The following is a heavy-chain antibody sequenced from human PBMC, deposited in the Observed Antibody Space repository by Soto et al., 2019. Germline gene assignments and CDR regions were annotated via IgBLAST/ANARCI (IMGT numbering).Heavy chain of an antibody. J-gene: IGHJ4*02. D-gene: IGHD5-12*01. V-gene: IGHV4-59*01. CDR1: GGSISSYY. Sequence: SATLSLTCIVSGGSISSYYWSWIRQPPGKGLEWIGYIYYSGSTNYNPSLKSRVTISVDTSKNQFSLKLSSVTAADTAVYYCARVEDIVATIFDYWGQGTLVTVSS. CDR2: IYYSGST. CDR3: ARVEDIVATIFDY.